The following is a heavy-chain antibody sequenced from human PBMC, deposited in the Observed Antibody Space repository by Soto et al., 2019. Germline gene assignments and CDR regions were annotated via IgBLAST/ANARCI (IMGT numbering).Heavy chain of an antibody. Sequence: QVQLQESGPGLVKPSQTLSLTCTVSGGSISSGGYYWSWIRQHPGKGLEWIGYIYYSGSTYYNPSLKSRVTISVDTSKNQFSLKLSSVTAADTAVYYCARDLRDGMTTEHWFDPWGQGTLVTVSS. CDR3: ARDLRDGMTTEHWFDP. D-gene: IGHD4-17*01. J-gene: IGHJ5*02. CDR1: GGSISSGGYY. CDR2: IYYSGST. V-gene: IGHV4-31*03.